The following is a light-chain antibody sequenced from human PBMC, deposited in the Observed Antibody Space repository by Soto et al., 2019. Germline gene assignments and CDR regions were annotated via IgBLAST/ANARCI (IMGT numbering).Light chain of an antibody. Sequence: QLVLTQPASVSGSPGQSITISCTGTSSDVGSYNLVSWYQQHPGKAPKVMIYEVTKRPSGVSNRFSGSKSGNTASLTISGLQAEDEADYYCCSYASSSTFVFGGGTKLTVL. CDR1: SSDVGSYNL. CDR2: EVT. V-gene: IGLV2-23*02. CDR3: CSYASSSTFV. J-gene: IGLJ3*02.